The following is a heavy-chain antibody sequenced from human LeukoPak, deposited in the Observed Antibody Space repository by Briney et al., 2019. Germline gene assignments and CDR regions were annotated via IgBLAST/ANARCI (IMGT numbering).Heavy chain of an antibody. CDR2: IWYDGSNK. V-gene: IGHV3-33*01. D-gene: IGHD3-22*01. CDR1: GFTFSSYG. J-gene: IGHJ3*02. CDR3: ARTLNYYDSSGYYAGPDAFDI. Sequence: GGSLRLSCAASGFTFSSYGMHWVRQAPGKGLEWVAVIWYDGSNKYYADSVKGRFTISRDNSKNTLYLQMNSLRAEDTAVYYYARTLNYYDSSGYYAGPDAFDIWGQGTMVTVSS.